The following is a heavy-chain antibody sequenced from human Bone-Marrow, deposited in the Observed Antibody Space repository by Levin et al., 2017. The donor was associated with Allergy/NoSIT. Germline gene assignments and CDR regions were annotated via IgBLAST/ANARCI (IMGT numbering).Heavy chain of an antibody. V-gene: IGHV3-48*03. CDR1: GFTFSNYE. J-gene: IGHJ3*02. CDR3: ARDNPWGGDAFDI. CDR2: IPNSGSTSNI. Sequence: LAGGSLRLSCSASGFTFSNYEMNWVRQAPGKGLEWVSYIPNSGSTSNIYYADSVKGRFTISRDNAKNSLYLQMNSLRAEDTAVYYCARDNPWGGDAFDIWGQGTMVTVSS. D-gene: IGHD3-16*01.